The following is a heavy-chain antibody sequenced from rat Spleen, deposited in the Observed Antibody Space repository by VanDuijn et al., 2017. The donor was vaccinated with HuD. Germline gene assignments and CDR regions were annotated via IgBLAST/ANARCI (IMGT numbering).Heavy chain of an antibody. CDR2: ISPSGGTT. CDR3: ARHGVNYGAYNWFAS. D-gene: IGHD1-11*01. Sequence: EVQLVESGGGLVQPGRSLKLSCAASGFNFNDYWMGWVRQAPKKGLEWVASISPSGGTTYYRDSVKGRFTISRDNAKSTLYLQMDSLRSEDTATYYCARHGVNYGAYNWFASWGQGTLVTVSS. CDR1: GFNFNDYW. V-gene: IGHV5-25*01. J-gene: IGHJ3*01.